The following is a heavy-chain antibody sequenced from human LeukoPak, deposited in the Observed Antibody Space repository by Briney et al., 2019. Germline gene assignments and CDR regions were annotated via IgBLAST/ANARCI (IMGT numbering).Heavy chain of an antibody. CDR2: NIPIFGTA. CDR1: GGTFSSYA. CDR3: ARGRAVAGIWRSGNPDY. D-gene: IGHD6-19*01. Sequence: SVKVSCKASGGTFSSYAISWVRQAPGQGLEWMGGNIPIFGTANYAQKFQGRVTMTTDTSTSTAYMELRSLRSDDTAVYYCARGRAVAGIWRSGNPDYWGQGTLVTVSS. V-gene: IGHV1-69*05. J-gene: IGHJ4*02.